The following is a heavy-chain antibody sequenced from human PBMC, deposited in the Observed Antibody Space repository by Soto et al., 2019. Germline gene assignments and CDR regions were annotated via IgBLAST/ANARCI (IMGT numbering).Heavy chain of an antibody. Sequence: QVQLVQSGAEVKKPGASVKVSCKASGYTFTSYDINWVRQATGQGLEWMGWMNPNSGNTGYAQKFKGRLTMTRNTLLSTAYMELSSLRSEDTAVYDCPSTVYGDNVDYWGQGTLVTVSS. CDR1: GYTFTSYD. J-gene: IGHJ4*02. V-gene: IGHV1-8*01. D-gene: IGHD4-17*01. CDR2: MNPNSGNT. CDR3: PSTVYGDNVDY.